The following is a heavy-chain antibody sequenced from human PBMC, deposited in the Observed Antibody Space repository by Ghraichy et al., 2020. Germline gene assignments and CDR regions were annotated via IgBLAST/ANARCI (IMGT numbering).Heavy chain of an antibody. J-gene: IGHJ4*02. D-gene: IGHD2-8*01. V-gene: IGHV3-23*01. CDR2: ISGSGGST. Sequence: LSLTCAASGFTFSSYAMSWVRRAPGKGLEWVSAISGSGGSTYYADSVKGRFTISRDNSKNTLYLQMNSLRAEDTAVYYCANTKYYFDYWGQGTLVTVSS. CDR1: GFTFSSYA. CDR3: ANTKYYFDY.